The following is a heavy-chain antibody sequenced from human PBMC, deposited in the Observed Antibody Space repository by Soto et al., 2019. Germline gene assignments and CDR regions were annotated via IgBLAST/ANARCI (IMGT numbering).Heavy chain of an antibody. V-gene: IGHV3-33*01. Sequence: QVQLVESGGGVVQPGRSLRLSCAASGFTFSSYGMHWVRQAPGKGLEWVAVIWYDGSNKYYADSVKGRFTISRDNSKNTLYLQMNSLRAEDTAVYYCARVGRLSAGATISPYYYGMDVWGQGTTVTVSS. CDR3: ARVGRLSAGATISPYYYGMDV. CDR2: IWYDGSNK. D-gene: IGHD5-12*01. J-gene: IGHJ6*02. CDR1: GFTFSSYG.